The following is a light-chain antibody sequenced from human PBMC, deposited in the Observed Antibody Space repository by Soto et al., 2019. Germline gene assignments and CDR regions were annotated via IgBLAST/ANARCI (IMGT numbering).Light chain of an antibody. V-gene: IGLV2-14*01. J-gene: IGLJ1*01. CDR1: ISDVGGYND. CDR3: RSYTSSTFYV. Sequence: QSSPTEAGPVSGSPGQSIRVSCTGTISDVGGYNDVSWYQQHAGKAPKLMIYEVTNRPSGVSSRFSGSKSGNTASLTISGLQADDEADYYRRSYTSSTFYVFGTGTKVTVL. CDR2: EVT.